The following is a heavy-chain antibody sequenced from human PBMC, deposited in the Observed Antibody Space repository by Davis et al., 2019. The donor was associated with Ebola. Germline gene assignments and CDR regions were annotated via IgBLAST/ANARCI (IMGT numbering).Heavy chain of an antibody. D-gene: IGHD2-2*01. V-gene: IGHV1-18*01. CDR2: ISAYNGNT. CDR3: AREGFTSSAVLYYYYYGMDV. Sequence: AASVKVSCKASGYTFTSYGISWVRQAPGQGLEWMGWISAYNGNTNYAQKLQGGVTMTTDTSTSTAYMELRRLRSDDTAVYYCAREGFTSSAVLYYYYYGMDVWGQGTTVTVSS. CDR1: GYTFTSYG. J-gene: IGHJ6*02.